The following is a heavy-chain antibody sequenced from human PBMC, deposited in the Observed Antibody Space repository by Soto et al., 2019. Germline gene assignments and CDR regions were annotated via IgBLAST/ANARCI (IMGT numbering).Heavy chain of an antibody. CDR3: TTDSADIVVVPATFGMDV. CDR2: IKSITDGGTT. D-gene: IGHD2-2*01. Sequence: GGSLRLSCAASGITFSNALMTWVRQAPGKGLEWVGRIKSITDGGTTDYAAPVKGRFTISRDDSKDTLYLQMNNLRTEDTAVYHCTTDSADIVVVPATFGMDVWGQGPPMTV. CDR1: GITFSNAL. J-gene: IGHJ6*02. V-gene: IGHV3-15*01.